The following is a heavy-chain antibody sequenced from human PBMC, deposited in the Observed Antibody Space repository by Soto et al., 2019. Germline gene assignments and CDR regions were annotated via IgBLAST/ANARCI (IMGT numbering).Heavy chain of an antibody. V-gene: IGHV1-18*01. CDR1: GYTFTSYG. CDR3: ARDWTVAGLNWFDP. Sequence: GASVKVSCKASGYTFTSYGISWVRQAPGQGLEWMGWISAYNGNTNYAQKLQGRVTMTTDTSTSTAYMELRSLRSDDTAVYYCARDWTVAGLNWFDPWGQGTLVTVCS. CDR2: ISAYNGNT. J-gene: IGHJ5*02. D-gene: IGHD6-19*01.